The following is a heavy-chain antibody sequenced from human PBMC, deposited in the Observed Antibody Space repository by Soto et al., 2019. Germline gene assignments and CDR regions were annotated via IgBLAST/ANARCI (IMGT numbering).Heavy chain of an antibody. CDR2: IYYSGST. J-gene: IGHJ4*02. CDR3: ARALGGYSYGFRFDY. V-gene: IGHV4-31*03. Sequence: PSETLSLTCTVSCCSISSGGYYLSWIRQHPGKGLEWIGYIYYSGSTYYNPSLKSRVTISVDTSKNQFSLKLSSVTAADTAVYYCARALGGYSYGFRFDYWGQGTLVTVSS. CDR1: CCSISSGGYY. D-gene: IGHD5-18*01.